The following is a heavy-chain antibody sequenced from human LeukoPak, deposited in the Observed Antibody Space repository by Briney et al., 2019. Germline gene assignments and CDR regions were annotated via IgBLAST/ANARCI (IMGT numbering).Heavy chain of an antibody. V-gene: IGHV4-59*01. CDR1: GGPISSYY. CDR2: IYYSGST. Sequence: SETLSLTCTVSGGPISSYYWSWVRQPPGKGLEWIGYIYYSGSTNYNPSLKSRVTISVDTSKNQFSLKLSSVTAADTAVYYCARDYCGGDCFPDYWGQGTLVTVSS. CDR3: ARDYCGGDCFPDY. D-gene: IGHD2-21*02. J-gene: IGHJ4*02.